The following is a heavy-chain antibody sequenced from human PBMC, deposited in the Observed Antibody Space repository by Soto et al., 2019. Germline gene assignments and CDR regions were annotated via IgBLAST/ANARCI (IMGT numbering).Heavy chain of an antibody. D-gene: IGHD6-19*01. CDR2: VYYTGST. V-gene: IGHV4-59*01. CDR3: ARSVAVPGAHIDY. Sequence: LSVTGTFSFGSLSGSYWSLILQSPGKGLEWLGYVYYTGSTNYSPSLRSRVSISVDTSKNEFSLRLSSVTAADTAVYFCARSVAVPGAHIDYWGQGTKVTVSS. CDR1: FGSLSGSY. J-gene: IGHJ4*02.